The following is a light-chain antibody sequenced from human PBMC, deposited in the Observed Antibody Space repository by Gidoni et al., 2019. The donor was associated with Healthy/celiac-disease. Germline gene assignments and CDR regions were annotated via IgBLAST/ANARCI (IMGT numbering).Light chain of an antibody. CDR3: LQDYNYPRT. V-gene: IGKV1-6*01. CDR2: AAS. CDR1: QGIRNA. J-gene: IGKJ1*01. Sequence: AIQMTQSPSSLSASVGDRVTITCRASQGIRNALGWYQQKPGKAPKLLIYAASSFQSGVPSRFSGSGSGTDFTLTISSLQPEDFATYYCLQDYNYPRTFGQGTKVEIK.